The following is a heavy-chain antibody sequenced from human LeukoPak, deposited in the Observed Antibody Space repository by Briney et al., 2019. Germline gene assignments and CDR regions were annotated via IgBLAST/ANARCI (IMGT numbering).Heavy chain of an antibody. V-gene: IGHV1-2*02. CDR1: GYTFTGYY. Sequence: GASVTVSCKASGYTFTGYYMHWVRQAPGQGLEWMGWINPNSGGTNYAQKFQGRVTMTRDTSISTAYMELSRLRSDDTAVYYCARDTGDSGYDIDYWGQGTLVTVSS. CDR2: INPNSGGT. J-gene: IGHJ4*02. CDR3: ARDTGDSGYDIDY. D-gene: IGHD5-12*01.